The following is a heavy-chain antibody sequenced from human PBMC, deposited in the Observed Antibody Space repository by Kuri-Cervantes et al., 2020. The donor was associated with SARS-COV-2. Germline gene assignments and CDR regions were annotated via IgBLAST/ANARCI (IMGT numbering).Heavy chain of an antibody. CDR3: ASHVFSPNLVWGDAFDI. CDR2: INHSGST. Sequence: SETLSLTCAVYGGSFSGYYWSWIRQPPGKGLEWIGEINHSGSTNYNPSLKSRVTISVDTSKNQFSLKLSSVTAADTAVYYCASHVFSPNLVWGDAFDIWGQGTMVTVSS. D-gene: IGHD3-16*01. J-gene: IGHJ3*02. CDR1: GGSFSGYY. V-gene: IGHV4-34*01.